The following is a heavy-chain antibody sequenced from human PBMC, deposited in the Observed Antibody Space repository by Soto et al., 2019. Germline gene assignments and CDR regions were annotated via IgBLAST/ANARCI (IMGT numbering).Heavy chain of an antibody. V-gene: IGHV2-5*02. CDR3: AHRPSYCSGCSCYSGFDY. CDR1: GFSLSTSGVG. J-gene: IGHJ4*02. D-gene: IGHD2-15*01. Sequence: QITLKESGPTLVKPTQTLTLTCTFSGFSLSTSGVGVGWIRQPPGKALEWLALIYWDDDKRYSPSLKSRLTITKDTSKHQVVLTMTNMDPVDTATYYCAHRPSYCSGCSCYSGFDYWGQGTLVTVSS. CDR2: IYWDDDK.